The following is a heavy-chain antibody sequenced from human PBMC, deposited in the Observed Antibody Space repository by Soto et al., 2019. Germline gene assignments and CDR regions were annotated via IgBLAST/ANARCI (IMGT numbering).Heavy chain of an antibody. CDR2: IKQDGSEK. CDR1: GFTFSSYW. V-gene: IGHV3-7*03. J-gene: IGHJ4*02. CDR3: ARKCVVTRTPRRCSSSDY. Sequence: GSLRLSCAASGFTFSSYWMSWVRQAPGKGLEWVANIKQDGSEKYYVDSVKGRFTISRDNAKNSLYLQMNSLRAEDTAVYYCARKCVVTRTPRRCSSSDYWGQGPLVTVSS. D-gene: IGHD1-20*01.